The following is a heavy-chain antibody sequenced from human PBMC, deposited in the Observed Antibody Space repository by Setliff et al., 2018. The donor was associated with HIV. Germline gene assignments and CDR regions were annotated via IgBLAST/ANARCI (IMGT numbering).Heavy chain of an antibody. J-gene: IGHJ6*02. CDR3: ERSASNYPHARDV. D-gene: IGHD1-7*01. V-gene: IGHV3-48*03. CDR1: GFIFSSYE. CDR2: LSTTGTNI. Sequence: RLSCETSGFIFSSYEMNWGRQAPGKGLEWISKLSTTGTNIHYADSEKGRFAISRDNAKNSLFLQMSSLRVEDTAVYYCERSASNYPHARDVWGQGTTVTVS.